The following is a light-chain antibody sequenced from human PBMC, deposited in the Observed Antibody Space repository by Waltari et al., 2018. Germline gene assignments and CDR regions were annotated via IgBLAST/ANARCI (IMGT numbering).Light chain of an antibody. V-gene: IGKV3-15*01. CDR1: QSIRSN. J-gene: IGKJ1*01. CDR2: VAS. Sequence: EIVMTQSPATLSVFPGERATLSCRASQSIRSNLAWYPRKPGQAPRPLIYVASTRATGIPARFSGSGSGTEFTLTISSLQSEDFAVYFCQQYDNWLGTFGQGTKVEIK. CDR3: QQYDNWLGT.